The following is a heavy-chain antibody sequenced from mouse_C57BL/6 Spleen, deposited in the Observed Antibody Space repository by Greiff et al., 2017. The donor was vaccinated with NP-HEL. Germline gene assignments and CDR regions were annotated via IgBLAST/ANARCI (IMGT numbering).Heavy chain of an antibody. CDR3: ARWLEAMDY. Sequence: VQLQESGPELVKPGASVKISCKASGYSFTSYYIHWVKQRPGQGLEWIGWIYPGSGNTKYNEKFKGKATLTADTSSSTAYMQLSSLTSEDSAVYYCARWLEAMDYWGQGTSVTVSS. CDR2: IYPGSGNT. CDR1: GYSFTSYY. D-gene: IGHD2-2*01. V-gene: IGHV1-66*01. J-gene: IGHJ4*01.